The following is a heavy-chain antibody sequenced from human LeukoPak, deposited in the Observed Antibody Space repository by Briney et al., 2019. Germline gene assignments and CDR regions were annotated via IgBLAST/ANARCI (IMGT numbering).Heavy chain of an antibody. V-gene: IGHV4-59*01. Sequence: KTSETLSLTCTVSGGSISSYYWSWIRQPPGKGLEWIGYIYYSGSTNYNPSLKSQVTISVDTSKNQFSLKLSSVTAADTAVYYCARGSVRGVIISRRLDAFDIWGQGTMVTVSS. J-gene: IGHJ3*02. D-gene: IGHD3-10*01. CDR3: ARGSVRGVIISRRLDAFDI. CDR2: IYYSGST. CDR1: GGSISSYY.